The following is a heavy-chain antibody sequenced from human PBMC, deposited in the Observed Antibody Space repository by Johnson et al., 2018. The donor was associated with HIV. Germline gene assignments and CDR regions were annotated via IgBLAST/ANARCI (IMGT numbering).Heavy chain of an antibody. V-gene: IGHV3-30*04. CDR2: MSFDGSNK. D-gene: IGHD5-24*01. CDR3: AKDRRDVYTSLGAFDI. Sequence: VQLVESGGGVVQPGRSLRLSCAASGFTFSSYAMHWVRQAPGKGLEWVALMSFDGSNKYYADSVKGRFTISRDNSKNTLYLKMNSLRTEDTAVYYCAKDRRDVYTSLGAFDIWGQGTMVTVSS. CDR1: GFTFSSYA. J-gene: IGHJ3*02.